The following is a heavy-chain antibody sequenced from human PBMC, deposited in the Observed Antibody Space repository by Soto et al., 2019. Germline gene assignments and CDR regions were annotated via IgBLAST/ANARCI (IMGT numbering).Heavy chain of an antibody. D-gene: IGHD6-19*01. Sequence: EMQLVESGGGSVQPGGSLRLSCAASGFSLSSYWMHWVRQVPGKGLVWVSRIQSDGSSTNYADSVKGRFTISKDNAKNTLYLQMDSLRVEDTAVYYCAREKAVAGTTFDFWGQGTRVTVSS. CDR2: IQSDGSST. CDR3: AREKAVAGTTFDF. J-gene: IGHJ4*02. CDR1: GFSLSSYW. V-gene: IGHV3-74*01.